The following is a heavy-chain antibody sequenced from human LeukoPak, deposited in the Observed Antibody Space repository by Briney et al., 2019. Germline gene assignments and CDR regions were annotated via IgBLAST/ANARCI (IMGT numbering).Heavy chain of an antibody. V-gene: IGHV4-59*01. CDR2: INYSGNT. CDR3: AREGRQDYVYFDH. Sequence: NPSETLSLTCTVSGGSISGYYWSWIRQSPGKRLEWIGYINYSGNTNYNPSLKSRLTMSVDTSKNQFSLNLSSVTDADTAMYYCAREGRQDYVYFDHWGQGSLVTVSS. J-gene: IGHJ4*02. D-gene: IGHD4-17*01. CDR1: GGSISGYY.